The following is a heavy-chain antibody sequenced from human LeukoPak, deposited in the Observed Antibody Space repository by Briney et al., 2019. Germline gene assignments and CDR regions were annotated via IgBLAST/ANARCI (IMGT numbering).Heavy chain of an antibody. CDR2: IYPRDGST. CDR3: ARDQEGFDY. V-gene: IGHV1-46*01. Sequence: ASVKVSCKASGYTFTSNYIHWVRQAPGQGLEWMGTIYPRDGSTSYAQKFQGRVTVTRDTSTSTVHMELGGLRSEDTAVYYCARDQEGFDYWGQGTLVTVSS. CDR1: GYTFTSNY. J-gene: IGHJ4*02.